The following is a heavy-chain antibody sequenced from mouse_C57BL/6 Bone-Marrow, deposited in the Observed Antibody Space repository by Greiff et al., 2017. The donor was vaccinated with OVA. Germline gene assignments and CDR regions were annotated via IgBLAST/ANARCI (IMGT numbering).Heavy chain of an antibody. CDR2: IDPEDGDT. CDR3: TSYGNWDY. Sequence: EVQLVESGAELVRPGASVKLSCTASGFNIKDDYMHWVKQRPEQGLEWIGWIDPEDGDTEYASKFQSKATLTADTSSNTAYLQLSSLTSEDTAVYYCTSYGNWDYWGQGTTLTVSS. J-gene: IGHJ2*01. D-gene: IGHD2-1*01. V-gene: IGHV14-4*01. CDR1: GFNIKDDY.